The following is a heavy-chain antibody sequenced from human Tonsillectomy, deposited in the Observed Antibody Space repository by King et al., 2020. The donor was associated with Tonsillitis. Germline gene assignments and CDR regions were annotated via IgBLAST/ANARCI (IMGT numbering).Heavy chain of an antibody. CDR1: GFTLSSYW. J-gene: IGHJ3*02. Sequence: VQLVESGGGLVQPGGSLRLSCAASGFTLSSYWMSWVRQAPGKGLEWVANIKQDGSHKYYVDSVKGRFTISRDNAKNSLYLQMNSLRAEDTAVYYCASTWGALDIWGQGTMVTVSS. D-gene: IGHD3-16*01. V-gene: IGHV3-7*03. CDR3: ASTWGALDI. CDR2: IKQDGSHK.